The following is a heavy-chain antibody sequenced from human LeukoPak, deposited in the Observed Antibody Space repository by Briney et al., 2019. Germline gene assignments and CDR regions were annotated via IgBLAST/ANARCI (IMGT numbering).Heavy chain of an antibody. CDR1: GDSISSYY. CDR3: ARLGGSRGRDGYNYDYYYYMDV. Sequence: SETLSLTCTVSGDSISSYYWSWIRQPPGKGLEWIGYIYTSGSTNYNPSLKSRVTISVDTSKNQFSLKLSSVTAADTAVYYCARLGGSRGRDGYNYDYYYYMDVWGKGTTVTVSS. V-gene: IGHV4-4*09. J-gene: IGHJ6*03. D-gene: IGHD5-24*01. CDR2: IYTSGST.